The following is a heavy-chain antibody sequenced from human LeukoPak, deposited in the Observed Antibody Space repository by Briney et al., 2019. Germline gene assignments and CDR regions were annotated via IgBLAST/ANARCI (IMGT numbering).Heavy chain of an antibody. V-gene: IGHV1-2*02. CDR1: GYTFTGYY. D-gene: IGHD3-10*01. J-gene: IGHJ4*02. CDR2: INPSSGGT. Sequence: GASVKVSCKASGYTFTGYYMHWVRQAPGQGLEWMGWINPSSGGTNYAQKFQGRITMTRDTSITTAYMELDSLRSDDTAVYYCARVRGSGYWGQGTLVTVSS. CDR3: ARVRGSGY.